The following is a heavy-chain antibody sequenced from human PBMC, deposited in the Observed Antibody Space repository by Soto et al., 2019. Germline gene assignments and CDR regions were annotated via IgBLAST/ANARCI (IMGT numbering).Heavy chain of an antibody. CDR2: IFWDDDK. J-gene: IGHJ4*02. Sequence: SGPPLVNPTQTLTLPCTFSVFSLSPSGVGVGWIRQPPGKALEWLGIIFWDDDKRYRPSLRSRLTITKDTSKNQLVLTMTNMDPMDTATYYCAHLPWKQLWPRAPVVNWGQGTPVTVSS. CDR3: AHLPWKQLWPRAPVVN. V-gene: IGHV2-5*02. D-gene: IGHD5-18*01. CDR1: VFSLSPSGVG.